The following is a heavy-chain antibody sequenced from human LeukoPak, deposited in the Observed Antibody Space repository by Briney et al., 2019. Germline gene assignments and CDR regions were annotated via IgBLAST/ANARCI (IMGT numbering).Heavy chain of an antibody. J-gene: IGHJ5*02. Sequence: GGSLRLSCAASGFTFDDYGMSWVRQAPGKGLEWVSGINWNGGSTGYADSVKGRFTISRDNAKNSLYLQMNSLRAEDTALYHCAREYYYGSGSYYRKGRFDPWGQGTLVTVSS. CDR1: GFTFDDYG. V-gene: IGHV3-20*01. D-gene: IGHD3-10*01. CDR3: AREYYYGSGSYYRKGRFDP. CDR2: INWNGGST.